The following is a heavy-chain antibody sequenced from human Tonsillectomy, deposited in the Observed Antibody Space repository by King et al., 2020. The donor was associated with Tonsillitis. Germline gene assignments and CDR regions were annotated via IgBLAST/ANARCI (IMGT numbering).Heavy chain of an antibody. J-gene: IGHJ6*02. Sequence: VQLQESGPGLVKPSETLSLTCTVSGGSVSSGSYYWSWIRQPPGKGLEWIGYIYYSGSTNYNPSLKSRVTISVDTSKNQFSLKLSSVTAADTAVYYCARDLFSGSWYDVRYYYYYGMDVWGQGTTVTVSS. D-gene: IGHD6-13*01. CDR1: GGSVSSGSYY. V-gene: IGHV4-61*01. CDR2: IYYSGST. CDR3: ARDLFSGSWYDVRYYYYYGMDV.